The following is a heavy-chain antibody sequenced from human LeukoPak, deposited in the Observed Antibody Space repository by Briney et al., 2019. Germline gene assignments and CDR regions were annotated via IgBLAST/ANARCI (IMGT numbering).Heavy chain of an antibody. CDR1: GVTFSSYS. CDR2: ISSSSSYI. CDR3: ASCRGSICYLDY. V-gene: IGHV3-21*01. J-gene: IGHJ4*02. D-gene: IGHD2-15*01. Sequence: AGSLRFSSAASGVTFSSYSMNWVRQAPGKGLEWLSSISSSSSYIYYADSVKGRFTISRDNAKNSLYLQINRVRAEETAVYYCASCRGSICYLDYWGQGTLVTVSS.